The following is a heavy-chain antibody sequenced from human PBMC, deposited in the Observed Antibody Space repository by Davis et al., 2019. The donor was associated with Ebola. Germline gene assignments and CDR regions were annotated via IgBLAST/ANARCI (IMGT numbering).Heavy chain of an antibody. CDR3: ARALEWLFDAFDI. V-gene: IGHV4-31*03. J-gene: IGHJ3*02. CDR1: GGSISSGGYY. CDR2: IYYSGST. Sequence: LRLSCTVSGGSISSGGYYWSWIRQHPGKGLEWIGYIYYSGSTYYNPSLKSRVTISVDTSKNQFSLKLSSVTAADTAVYYCARALEWLFDAFDIWGQGTMVTVSS. D-gene: IGHD3-3*01.